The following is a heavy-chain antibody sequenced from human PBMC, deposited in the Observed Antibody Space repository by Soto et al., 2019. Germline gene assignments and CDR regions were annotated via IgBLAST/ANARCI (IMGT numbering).Heavy chain of an antibody. CDR1: GFIFGDYY. D-gene: IGHD3-3*01. Sequence: QVQLVESGGGLVKPGGSLRLSCAASGFIFGDYYITWIRQAPGKGLEWLSCSSNRDRSTYYADSVKDRFVVSKDNAKNLVYLQMNSLRAEDTAVYFCARAWKIEKFGVISMSKGLDVWGQGTTVTVSS. V-gene: IGHV3-11*01. J-gene: IGHJ6*02. CDR3: ARAWKIEKFGVISMSKGLDV. CDR2: SSNRDRST.